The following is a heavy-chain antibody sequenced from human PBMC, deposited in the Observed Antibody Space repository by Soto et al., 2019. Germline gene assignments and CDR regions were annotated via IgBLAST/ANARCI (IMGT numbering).Heavy chain of an antibody. CDR3: ARDGKRVSATGGMDV. CDR1: GFTFSSYD. V-gene: IGHV3-30-3*01. D-gene: IGHD1-26*01. J-gene: IGHJ6*02. Sequence: QVQLVESGGGVVQPGRSLRLSCAASGFTFSSYDMHWVHQAPGKGLEWVALISYDGSNQYYADSVKGRFTISRDNSKNTVYLQMNSLRAEDTAVYYCARDGKRVSATGGMDVWGQGTTVTVSS. CDR2: ISYDGSNQ.